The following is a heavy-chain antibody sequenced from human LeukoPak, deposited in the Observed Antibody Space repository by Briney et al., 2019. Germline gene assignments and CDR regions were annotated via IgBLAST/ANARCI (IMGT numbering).Heavy chain of an antibody. CDR2: VYSDGGT. CDR1: GVSISSSY. CDR3: ARGPGYSSGETFDY. J-gene: IGHJ4*02. Sequence: SDTLSLTCAVSGVSISSSYWSWIRQPAGKGLEWIGRVYSDGGTNYSPSLKSRVFMSVDTSKNQFSLTVTSVTAADAAMYYCARGPGYSSGETFDYWGQGTLVTVSS. V-gene: IGHV4-4*07. D-gene: IGHD6-19*01.